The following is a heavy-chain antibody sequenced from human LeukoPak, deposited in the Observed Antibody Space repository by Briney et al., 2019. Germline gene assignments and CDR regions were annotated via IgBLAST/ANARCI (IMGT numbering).Heavy chain of an antibody. J-gene: IGHJ4*02. CDR3: ARNLDGDFNY. CDR1: GITFSSYE. Sequence: GGSLRLSCAASGITFSSYEMNLVRQAPGKGLEWVSYISSSGSRRYYADSVKGRFTISRDNAKNSLYLQMNSLRAEDTAVYYCARNLDGDFNYWGQGTLVIVSS. CDR2: ISSSGSRR. D-gene: IGHD4-17*01. V-gene: IGHV3-48*03.